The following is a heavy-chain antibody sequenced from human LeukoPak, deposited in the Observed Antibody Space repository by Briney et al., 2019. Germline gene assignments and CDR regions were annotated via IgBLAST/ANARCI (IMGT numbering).Heavy chain of an antibody. CDR2: IFYSGST. CDR3: ARLSRGYNYGIEYCDY. J-gene: IGHJ4*02. Sequence: PSETLSLTCTVSGGSISSSSYYWGWIRQPPGKGLEWIGMIFYSGSTYYNPSLKSRVTMSVDTSKNQFSLKLSSVTAADTAVYYCARLSRGYNYGIEYCDYWGQGTLVTVSS. D-gene: IGHD5-18*01. CDR1: GGSISSSSYY. V-gene: IGHV4-39*01.